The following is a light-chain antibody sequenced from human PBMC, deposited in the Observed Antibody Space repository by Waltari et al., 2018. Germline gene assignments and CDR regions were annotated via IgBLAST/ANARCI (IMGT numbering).Light chain of an antibody. CDR3: YSAADNNRQV. CDR2: KDS. V-gene: IGLV3-27*01. CDR1: ILAKRY. J-gene: IGLJ3*02. Sequence: SYELTQPSSVSVSPGHTARNTCSGGILAKRYARWFQQKPGQTPVVVIYKDSERPSGIPARFSGSNSGTTVTLTISGAQVEDEADYYCYSAADNNRQVFGGGTKLTVL.